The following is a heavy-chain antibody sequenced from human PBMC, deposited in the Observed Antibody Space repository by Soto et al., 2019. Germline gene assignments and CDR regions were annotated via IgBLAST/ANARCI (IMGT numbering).Heavy chain of an antibody. Sequence: QVQLVQSGAEVKKPGSSVKVSCKASGGTFSSYTISWVRQAPGQGLEWMGRIIPILGIANYAQKFQGRVTITADKSTSTANMELSSLRSEDTAVYYCAREGYCTNGVCGKRADNWFDPWGQGTLVTVSS. CDR1: GGTFSSYT. V-gene: IGHV1-69*08. CDR2: IIPILGIA. J-gene: IGHJ5*02. D-gene: IGHD2-8*01. CDR3: AREGYCTNGVCGKRADNWFDP.